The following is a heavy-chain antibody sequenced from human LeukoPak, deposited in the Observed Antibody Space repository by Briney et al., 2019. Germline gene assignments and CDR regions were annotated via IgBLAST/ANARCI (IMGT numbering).Heavy chain of an antibody. Sequence: ASVKVSCKASGYTFTSYAMNWVRQAPGQGLEWMGRINPNSGGTNYAQEFQGRVTMTRDTSISSAYMELSRLRSDDTAVYYCARYITVGATYQHFDYWGQGTLVTVSS. J-gene: IGHJ4*02. V-gene: IGHV1-2*06. CDR3: ARYITVGATYQHFDY. CDR1: GYTFTSYA. D-gene: IGHD1-26*01. CDR2: INPNSGGT.